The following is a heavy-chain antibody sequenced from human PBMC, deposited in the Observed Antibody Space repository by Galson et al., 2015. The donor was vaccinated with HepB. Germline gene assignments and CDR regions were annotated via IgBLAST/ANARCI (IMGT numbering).Heavy chain of an antibody. D-gene: IGHD1-26*01. CDR2: ISYDGSNK. Sequence: SLRLSCAASGFTFSSYAMHWVRQAPGKGLEWVAVISYDGSNKYYADSVKGRFTISRDNSKNTLYLQMNSLRAEDTAVYYCARAGGWELHRSYYYGMDVWGQGTTVTVSS. CDR3: ARAGGWELHRSYYYGMDV. CDR1: GFTFSSYA. J-gene: IGHJ6*02. V-gene: IGHV3-30-3*01.